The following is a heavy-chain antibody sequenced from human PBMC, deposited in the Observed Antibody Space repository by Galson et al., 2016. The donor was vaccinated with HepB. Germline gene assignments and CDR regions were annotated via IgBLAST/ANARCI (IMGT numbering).Heavy chain of an antibody. V-gene: IGHV3-48*02. CDR1: GFTFSSYS. J-gene: IGHJ4*02. CDR3: ARPSMGDMDY. Sequence: SLRLSCAASGFTFSSYSMNWVRRAPGKGLEWVSFISSGSLSILYADSVKGRFTISRDDSENSLYLQMDSLRDEDTAVYYCARPSMGDMDYWGQGTLVIVSS. CDR2: ISSGSLSI. D-gene: IGHD2-21*02.